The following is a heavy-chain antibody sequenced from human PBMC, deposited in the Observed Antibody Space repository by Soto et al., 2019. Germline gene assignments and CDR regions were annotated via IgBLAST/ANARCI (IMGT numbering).Heavy chain of an antibody. CDR2: IWYDGSNK. CDR1: GFTFSSYG. V-gene: IGHV3-33*01. CDR3: ARSITGTPIYAMDV. D-gene: IGHD1-20*01. J-gene: IGHJ6*02. Sequence: QVQLVESGGGVVQPGRSLRLSCAASGFTFSSYGMNWVRQAPGKGLEWVAVIWYDGSNKYYADSVKGRFTISRDNPKNMLYLQMNSLRAEDTAVYYCARSITGTPIYAMDVWGQGTTVTVSS.